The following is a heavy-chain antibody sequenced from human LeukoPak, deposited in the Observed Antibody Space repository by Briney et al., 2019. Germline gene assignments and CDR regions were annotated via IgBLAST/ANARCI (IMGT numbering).Heavy chain of an antibody. J-gene: IGHJ3*02. V-gene: IGHV3-30-3*01. CDR1: GFTFSSYA. D-gene: IGHD1-26*01. Sequence: GRSLRLSCAASGFTFSSYAMHWVRQAPGKGLEWVAVISYDGSNKYYADSVKGRFTISRDNSKNTLYLQMNSLRAEDTAVYYCARDLGGSYPSGAFDIWGQGTMVTVSS. CDR3: ARDLGGSYPSGAFDI. CDR2: ISYDGSNK.